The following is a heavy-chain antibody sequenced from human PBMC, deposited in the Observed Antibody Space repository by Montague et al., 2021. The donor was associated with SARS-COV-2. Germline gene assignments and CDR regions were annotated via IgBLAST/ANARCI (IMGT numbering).Heavy chain of an antibody. CDR2: INPDSGGT. CDR3: ARNLYVRDCSGGSCYPAGGMDV. D-gene: IGHD2-15*01. Sequence: QSGAEVKKPGESLKISCKASGYTFTGDYIHWVRQAPGQGLEWMGWINPDSGGTNYAQKFQGWVTMTRDTSISTAYMELSRLRSDDTAVYYCARNLYVRDCSGGSCYPAGGMDVWGQGTTVTVSS. V-gene: IGHV1-2*04. J-gene: IGHJ6*02. CDR1: GYTFTGDY.